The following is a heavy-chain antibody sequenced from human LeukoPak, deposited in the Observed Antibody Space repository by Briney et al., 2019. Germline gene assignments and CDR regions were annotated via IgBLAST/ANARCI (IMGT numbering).Heavy chain of an antibody. J-gene: IGHJ4*02. CDR2: ISSSSSTI. D-gene: IGHD3-22*01. CDR3: ARAAPDNYYDSSHIDY. CDR1: GFTFSSYS. V-gene: IGHV3-48*04. Sequence: GGSLRLSCAASGFTFSSYSMNWVRQAPGKGLEWVSYISSSSSTIYYADSVKGRFTISRDNAKNSLYLQMNSLRAEDAAVYYCARAAPDNYYDSSHIDYWGQGTLVTVSS.